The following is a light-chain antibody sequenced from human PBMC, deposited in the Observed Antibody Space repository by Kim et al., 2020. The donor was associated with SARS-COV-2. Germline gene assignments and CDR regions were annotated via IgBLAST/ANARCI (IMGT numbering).Light chain of an antibody. V-gene: IGLV3-21*04. J-gene: IGLJ3*02. CDR3: QLWDSDTDHWV. CDR2: NDD. Sequence: APGKTARVTWGGNDIGDRDVHWYRPKTGQAPVLVISNDDERPSGIPDRISGSNSGNTATLTIGRADAGDEADYYCQLWDSDTDHWVFGGGTKVTVL. CDR1: DIGDRD.